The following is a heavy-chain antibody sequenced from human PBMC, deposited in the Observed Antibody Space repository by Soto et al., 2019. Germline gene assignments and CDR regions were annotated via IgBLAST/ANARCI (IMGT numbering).Heavy chain of an antibody. CDR1: GYSISSGYY. V-gene: IGHV4-38-2*02. D-gene: IGHD4-17*01. J-gene: IGHJ4*02. Sequence: PSETLSLTCTVSGYSISSGYYWGWIRQPPGKGLEWIGTIYQSGTTFYNPSLKSRVTILVDTSKNQFSLRLSSVTAADTAVYYCAGLDYGDYRGDYWGQGTLVTVSS. CDR3: AGLDYGDYRGDY. CDR2: IYQSGTT.